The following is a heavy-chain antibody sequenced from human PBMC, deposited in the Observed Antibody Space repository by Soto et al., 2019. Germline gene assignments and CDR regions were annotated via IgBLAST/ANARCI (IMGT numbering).Heavy chain of an antibody. Sequence: QVQLRQWGAGLLKPSETLSLTCVVSGGSFTDYKWTWIRQSPEKGLEWIGEIRHNGDTGSKPSLRSRLTMSLDTSKNQFSLHLSSVTSADTAVYFCAGGPDYGDYDAWGQGTLVTVSS. CDR1: GGSFTDYK. CDR3: AGGPDYGDYDA. D-gene: IGHD4-17*01. CDR2: IRHNGDT. V-gene: IGHV4-34*01. J-gene: IGHJ5*02.